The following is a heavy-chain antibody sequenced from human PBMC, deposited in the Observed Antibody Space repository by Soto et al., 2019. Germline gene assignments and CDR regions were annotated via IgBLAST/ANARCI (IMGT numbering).Heavy chain of an antibody. D-gene: IGHD1-26*01. CDR1: AGSITSDL. J-gene: IGHJ5*02. V-gene: IGHV4-59*01. Sequence: SATLSLTCSVPAGSITSDLWSWIRQPPGKGLEWIGYIYYGAYTNYNPILKSRVTISGDTSKNQVSLKLNSVTTADTAVYYCARWDSNWFDPWGQGVLVTVSS. CDR3: ARWDSNWFDP. CDR2: IYYGAYT.